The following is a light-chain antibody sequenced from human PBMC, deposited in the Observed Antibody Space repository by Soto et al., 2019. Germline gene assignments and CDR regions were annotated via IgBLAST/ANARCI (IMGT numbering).Light chain of an antibody. CDR1: QSVSSN. J-gene: IGKJ1*01. V-gene: IGKV3-15*01. CDR2: GAS. CDR3: QQYNNWPPWT. Sequence: EIVMTQSPATLSVSPGERATLSCRASQSVSSNLAWYQQKPGQAPRLLIYGASTRATGIPARFSGSGSGTECTLTINSLQSEDFAVYYCQQYNNWPPWTFGQGTKVDIK.